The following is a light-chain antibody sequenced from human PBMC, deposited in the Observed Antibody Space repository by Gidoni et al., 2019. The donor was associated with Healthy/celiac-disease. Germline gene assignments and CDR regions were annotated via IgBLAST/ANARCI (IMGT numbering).Light chain of an antibody. V-gene: IGLV3-1*01. Sequence: SYELTQPHSVSVPPGQTASITCSGDTLGDKYACWYQQKPGQSPVLVIYQDSKRPSGIPERFSGSNSGNTATLTISGTQAMDEADYYCQAWDSSTVVFGGGTKLTVL. J-gene: IGLJ2*01. CDR3: QAWDSSTVV. CDR1: TLGDKY. CDR2: QDS.